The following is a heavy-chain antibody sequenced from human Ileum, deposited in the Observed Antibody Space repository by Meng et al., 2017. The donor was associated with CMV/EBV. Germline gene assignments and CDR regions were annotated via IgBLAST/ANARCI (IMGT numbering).Heavy chain of an antibody. D-gene: IGHD3-10*01. CDR3: ARNYGSGNWNFFHY. V-gene: IGHV4-4*07. J-gene: IGHJ4*02. CDR1: GGAISNSY. Sequence: HRPQPAPGLAKPPSTRHPPCYVSGGAISNSYWSWIRQPAGKGLEWIAHIYTSGTTNYNPSLKSRVTMSVDTSRNQFSLKLTSVTAADTAVYYCARNYGSGNWNFFHYWGQGTLVTVSS. CDR2: IYTSGTT.